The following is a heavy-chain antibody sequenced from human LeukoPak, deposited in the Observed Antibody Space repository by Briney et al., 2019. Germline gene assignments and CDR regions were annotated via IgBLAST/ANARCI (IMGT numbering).Heavy chain of an antibody. Sequence: GGSLRLSCAASGFTFSSYSMNWVRQAPGKGLEWVANIKQDGSEKYYVDSVKGRFTISRDNAKNSLYLQMNSLRAEDTAVYYCARVPQLTQIVGATYFDYWGQGTLVTVSS. CDR1: GFTFSSYS. CDR2: IKQDGSEK. CDR3: ARVPQLTQIVGATYFDY. D-gene: IGHD1-26*01. J-gene: IGHJ4*02. V-gene: IGHV3-7*01.